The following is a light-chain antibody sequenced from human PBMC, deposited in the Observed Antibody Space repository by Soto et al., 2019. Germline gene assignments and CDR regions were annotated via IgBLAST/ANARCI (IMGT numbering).Light chain of an antibody. J-gene: IGKJ1*01. CDR2: DVS. Sequence: DIQMTQSPSTLSSSVGDRVTITCRASESLSGRLAWYQQRPGQAPTLLIYDVSTLESGVPSRFSGTGSGTEFTLIISGQQPDYFGTYYCQQYIYYATFGPGTKVEVK. V-gene: IGKV1-5*01. CDR1: ESLSGR. CDR3: QQYIYYAT.